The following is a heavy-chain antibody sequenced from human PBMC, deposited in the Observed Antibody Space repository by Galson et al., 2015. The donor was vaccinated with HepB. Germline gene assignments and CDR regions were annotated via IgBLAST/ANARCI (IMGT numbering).Heavy chain of an antibody. CDR3: ATYCSSTSCHRARGNVGV. V-gene: IGHV3-7*03. CDR1: GFTFSMYW. Sequence: SLRLSCAVSGFTFSMYWMGWVRQAPGKGLEWVANINQDGSEKYYVDSVRGRFTISRDNAKNSVYLQMTSLGAEDTAVYYCATYCSSTSCHRARGNVGVWGQGTTVTVSS. J-gene: IGHJ6*02. D-gene: IGHD2-2*01. CDR2: INQDGSEK.